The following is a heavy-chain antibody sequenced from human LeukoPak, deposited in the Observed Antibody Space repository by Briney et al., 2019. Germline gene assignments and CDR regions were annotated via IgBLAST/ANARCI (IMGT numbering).Heavy chain of an antibody. Sequence: SETLSLTCTVSGGSISSYYWSWIRQPPGKGLEWVGYIYYSGSTNYNPSLKSRVTISVDTSKNQFSLKLSSVTAADTAVYYCARDRVATRGGDAFDIWGQGTMVTVSS. CDR3: ARDRVATRGGDAFDI. CDR1: GGSISSYY. D-gene: IGHD5-24*01. V-gene: IGHV4-59*12. J-gene: IGHJ3*02. CDR2: IYYSGST.